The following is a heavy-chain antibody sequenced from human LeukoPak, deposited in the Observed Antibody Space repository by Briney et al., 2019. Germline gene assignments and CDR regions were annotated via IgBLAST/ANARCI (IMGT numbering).Heavy chain of an antibody. D-gene: IGHD6-19*01. CDR1: GFTFSNYG. J-gene: IGHJ4*02. Sequence: PGKSLRLSCAASGFTFSNYGMQWVRQAPGKGLEWLAVIWYDGSQKYYADSVKGRFTISRDNSKNTLYLQMNSLRAEDTAVYYCARQRPLAAIAVAAHFDYWGQGTLVTVSS. CDR2: IWYDGSQK. V-gene: IGHV3-33*01. CDR3: ARQRPLAAIAVAAHFDY.